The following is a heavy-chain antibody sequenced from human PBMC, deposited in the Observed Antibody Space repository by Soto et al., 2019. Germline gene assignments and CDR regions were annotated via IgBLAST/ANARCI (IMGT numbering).Heavy chain of an antibody. CDR1: GGTFSSYA. V-gene: IGHV1-69*13. J-gene: IGHJ4*02. Sequence: SVKVSCKASGGTFSSYAISWVRQAPGQGLEWMGGIIPIFYTANFAQKFQGRVTTTADESTSTAYVELSSLRSEDTAVYYCASPIASNYYFDYWGQGTLVTVSS. D-gene: IGHD7-27*01. CDR3: ASPIASNYYFDY. CDR2: IIPIFYTA.